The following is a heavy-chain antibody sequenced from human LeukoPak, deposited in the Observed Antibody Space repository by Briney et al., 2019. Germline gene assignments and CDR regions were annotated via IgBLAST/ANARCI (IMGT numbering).Heavy chain of an antibody. CDR2: ISYDGSNK. CDR3: AREGPPYYGSGIAFDY. CDR1: GFTFSSYA. Sequence: GGSLRLSCAASGFTFSSYAMHWVRQAPGKGLEWVAVISYDGSNKYYADSVKGRFTISRDNSKNTLYLQMNSLRAEDTAVYYCAREGPPYYGSGIAFDYWGQGTLVTVSS. V-gene: IGHV3-30*01. J-gene: IGHJ4*02. D-gene: IGHD3-10*01.